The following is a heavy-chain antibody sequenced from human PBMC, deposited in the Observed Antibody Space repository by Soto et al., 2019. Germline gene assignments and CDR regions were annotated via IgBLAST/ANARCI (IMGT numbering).Heavy chain of an antibody. CDR2: SRDKAQGYST. CDR1: GFTLSDHY. J-gene: IGHJ6*02. CDR3: VKPPVITASYYYYDMDV. D-gene: IGHD4-4*01. V-gene: IGHV3-72*01. Sequence: EVQLVESGGGLVQPGGSLRLSCAGSGFTLSDHYIDWVRQAPGKGLEWVGRSRDKAQGYSTAYAASVKGRFTTSRDESKNSVYLQMNSLKTEDTAVYYCVKPPVITASYYYYDMDVWGQGTTVTVSS.